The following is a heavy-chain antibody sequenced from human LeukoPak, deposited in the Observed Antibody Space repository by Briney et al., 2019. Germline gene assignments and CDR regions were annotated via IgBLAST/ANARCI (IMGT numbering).Heavy chain of an antibody. CDR1: GGSISSSNYY. Sequence: PSETLSLTCTVSGGSISSSNYYWSWIRQPPGKGLEWIGEINHSGSTNYNPSLKSRVTISVDTSKNQFSLKLSSVTAADTAVYYCARGSVAGYNWGQGTLVTVSS. CDR3: ARGSVAGYN. J-gene: IGHJ4*02. CDR2: INHSGST. V-gene: IGHV4-39*07. D-gene: IGHD6-19*01.